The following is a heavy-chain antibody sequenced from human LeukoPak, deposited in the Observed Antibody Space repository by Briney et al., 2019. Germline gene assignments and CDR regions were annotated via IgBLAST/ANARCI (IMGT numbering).Heavy chain of an antibody. CDR3: ARLIGYCSGGSCYLDY. CDR2: IYPGDSDT. V-gene: IGHV5-51*01. Sequence: GESLKISCKGSGYSFTSYWTGWVRQMPGKGLEWMGIIYPGDSDTRYSPSFQGQVTISADKSISTAYLQWSSLKASDTAMYYCARLIGYCSGGSCYLDYWGQGTLVTVSS. J-gene: IGHJ4*02. D-gene: IGHD2-15*01. CDR1: GYSFTSYW.